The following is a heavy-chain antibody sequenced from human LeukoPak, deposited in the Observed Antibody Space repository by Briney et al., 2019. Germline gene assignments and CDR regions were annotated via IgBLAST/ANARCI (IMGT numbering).Heavy chain of an antibody. D-gene: IGHD3-22*01. Sequence: GGSLRLSCAASGFAFSSYSMNWVRQAPGKGLEWVSSISSSSSYIYYADSVKGRFTISRDNAKNSLYLQMNSLRAEDTAVYYCARDRSGMIVVVHFDYWGQGTLVTVSS. J-gene: IGHJ4*02. V-gene: IGHV3-21*01. CDR1: GFAFSSYS. CDR2: ISSSSSYI. CDR3: ARDRSGMIVVVHFDY.